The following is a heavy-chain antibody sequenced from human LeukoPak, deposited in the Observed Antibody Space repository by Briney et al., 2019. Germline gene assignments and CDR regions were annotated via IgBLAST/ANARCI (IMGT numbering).Heavy chain of an antibody. CDR1: GFTLDDYG. V-gene: IGHV3-20*04. CDR2: INWNGGST. CDR3: AKNRWGSVATPDS. D-gene: IGHD5-12*01. J-gene: IGHJ4*02. Sequence: PGGSLRLSCAASGFTLDDYGMSWVRQAPGKGLEWVSGINWNGGSTGYADSVKGRFTISRDNSKNTVYLQMNSLAIEDTAIYYCAKNRWGSVATPDSWGQGTVVTVSS.